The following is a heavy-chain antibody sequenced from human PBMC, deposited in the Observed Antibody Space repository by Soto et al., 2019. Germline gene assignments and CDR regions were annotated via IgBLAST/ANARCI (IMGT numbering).Heavy chain of an antibody. CDR1: GGSISSADYY. CDR2: IYYSGST. Sequence: TLSLTCTVSGGSISSADYYGSWIRQPPGKGLEWIGYIYYSGSTYYNPSLKSRVTISVDTSKNQFSLKLSSVTAADTAVYYCARGSITMIVTPCGFDYWGQGALVTVSS. V-gene: IGHV4-30-4*01. CDR3: ARGSITMIVTPCGFDY. D-gene: IGHD3-22*01. J-gene: IGHJ4*02.